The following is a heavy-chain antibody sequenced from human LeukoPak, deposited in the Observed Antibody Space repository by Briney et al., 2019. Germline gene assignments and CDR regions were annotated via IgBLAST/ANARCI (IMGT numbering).Heavy chain of an antibody. CDR3: AMQGEGYYYGMDV. J-gene: IGHJ6*02. V-gene: IGHV4-34*01. D-gene: IGHD1-26*01. CDR1: GGSLSGYY. Sequence: SETLSLTCAVYGGSLSGYYWSWIRQPPGKGLQWIGEINHSGSIKNNASLKSRVTISIDTSKNQFSLKLSSVTAADTAVYYCAMQGEGYYYGMDVWGQGTTVTVSS. CDR2: INHSGSI.